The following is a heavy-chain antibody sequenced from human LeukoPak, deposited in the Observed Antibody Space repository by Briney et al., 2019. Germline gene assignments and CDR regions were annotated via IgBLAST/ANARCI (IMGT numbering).Heavy chain of an antibody. CDR1: GGSISSYY. Sequence: SETLSLTCTVSGGSISSYYWSWIRQPAGKGLEWIGCIYTSGSTNYNPSLKSRVTMSVDTSKNQFSLKLSSVTAADTAVYYCARGTYDFWSGFNWFDPWGQGTLVTVSS. CDR3: ARGTYDFWSGFNWFDP. CDR2: IYTSGST. J-gene: IGHJ5*02. D-gene: IGHD3-3*01. V-gene: IGHV4-4*07.